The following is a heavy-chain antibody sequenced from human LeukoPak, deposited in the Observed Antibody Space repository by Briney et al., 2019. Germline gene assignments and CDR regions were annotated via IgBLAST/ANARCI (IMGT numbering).Heavy chain of an antibody. V-gene: IGHV3-23*01. CDR2: TVGIGPDT. CDR3: TKASAARCIGVFCYPFDH. D-gene: IGHD2-15*01. J-gene: IGHJ4*02. Sequence: GGSLRLSCAASGFTFSNYRMSWVRQAPGKGLEWVAATVGIGPDTYHADSVKGRFTISRDNSKNILYLQMNSLRVEDTAVYYCTKASAARCIGVFCYPFDHWGQGTLVIVSS. CDR1: GFTFSNYR.